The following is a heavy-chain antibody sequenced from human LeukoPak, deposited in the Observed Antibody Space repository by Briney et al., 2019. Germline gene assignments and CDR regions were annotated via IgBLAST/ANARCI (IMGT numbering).Heavy chain of an antibody. CDR3: ARDLSGPFKYYGMDV. V-gene: IGHV3-33*01. Sequence: GGSLRLSCAASGFIFSNHGMQWVRQAPGKGLEWVAVIWYDGNTKYYADSVKGRFTISKDNSKNTLFLEMSSLRAEDTAVYYCARDLSGPFKYYGMDVWGQGTTVTVSS. CDR1: GFIFSNHG. CDR2: IWYDGNTK. D-gene: IGHD2/OR15-2a*01. J-gene: IGHJ6*01.